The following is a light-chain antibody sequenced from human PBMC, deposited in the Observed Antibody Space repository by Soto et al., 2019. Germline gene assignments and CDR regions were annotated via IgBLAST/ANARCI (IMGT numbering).Light chain of an antibody. V-gene: IGLV2-8*01. Sequence: QSALTQPPSASGSPGQSVTISCTGTSSDVGGYNYVSWYQQYPGKAPKLMIYEVSKRPSGVPDRFSGSKSGKTAFLTVSGLQAEDEADYYCTSYAGSDIWVFGRGTKLTVL. CDR1: SSDVGGYNY. J-gene: IGLJ3*02. CDR3: TSYAGSDIWV. CDR2: EVS.